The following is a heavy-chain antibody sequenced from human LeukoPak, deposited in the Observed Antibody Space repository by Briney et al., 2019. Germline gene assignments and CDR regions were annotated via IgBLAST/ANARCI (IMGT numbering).Heavy chain of an antibody. V-gene: IGHV3-21*01. D-gene: IGHD3-10*01. J-gene: IGHJ6*03. CDR2: ISGSSSYI. CDR1: GFTFSSYS. CDR3: ARGRVPYYMDV. Sequence: GGSLRLSCAASGFTFSSYSMNWVRQAPGKGLEWVSSISGSSSYIYYADSVKGRFTISRDNAKNSLYLQMNSLRAEDTAVYYCARGRVPYYMDVWGKGTTVTVSS.